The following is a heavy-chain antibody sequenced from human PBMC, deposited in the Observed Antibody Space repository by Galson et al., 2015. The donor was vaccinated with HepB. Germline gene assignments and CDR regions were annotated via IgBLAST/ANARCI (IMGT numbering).Heavy chain of an antibody. CDR3: ARGGHSDSPTTSNWFDP. Sequence: SVMVACKASRYTFTSYYVHWVRQAPRPALECMGIINPSGASTTYAQKFQCRVTMTRDTSTRTVYMELSSLRSEDTAVYYCARGGHSDSPTTSNWFDPWGQGTLVTVSS. CDR2: INPSGAST. J-gene: IGHJ5*02. V-gene: IGHV1-46*01. D-gene: IGHD4-11*01. CDR1: RYTFTSYY.